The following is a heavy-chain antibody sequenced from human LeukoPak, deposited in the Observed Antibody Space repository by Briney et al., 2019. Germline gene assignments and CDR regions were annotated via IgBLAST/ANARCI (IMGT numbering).Heavy chain of an antibody. CDR1: GYTFTSYY. CDR2: INPSGGST. CDR3: ARDGLIIPIDY. D-gene: IGHD2-21*01. J-gene: IGHJ4*02. V-gene: IGHV1-46*01. Sequence: ASVKVSCKASGYTFTSYYMHWVRQAPGQGLEWMGIINPSGGSTSYAQKFQGRVTMTRDMSTSTVYMELSSLRSEDTAVYYCARDGLIIPIDYWGQGTLVTVSS.